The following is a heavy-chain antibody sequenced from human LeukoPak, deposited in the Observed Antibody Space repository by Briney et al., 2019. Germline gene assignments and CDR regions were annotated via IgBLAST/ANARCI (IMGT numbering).Heavy chain of an antibody. J-gene: IGHJ4*02. CDR3: ASLYYDYVWGSYRYTPPFDY. V-gene: IGHV3-30-3*01. D-gene: IGHD3-16*02. CDR2: ISYDGNNK. CDR1: GFTFSSYA. Sequence: GGSLRLSCAASGFTFSSYAMHWVRQAPGKGLEWVAVISYDGNNKYYADSVKGRFTISRDNSKNTLYLQMNSLRAEDTAVYYCASLYYDYVWGSYRYTPPFDYWGQGTLVTVSS.